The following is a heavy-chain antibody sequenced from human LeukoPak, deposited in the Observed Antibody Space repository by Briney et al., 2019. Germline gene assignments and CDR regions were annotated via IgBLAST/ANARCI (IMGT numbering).Heavy chain of an antibody. J-gene: IGHJ4*02. CDR3: VVRFGESLPDY. CDR2: ISGSGGST. D-gene: IGHD3-10*01. Sequence: GGSLRLSCAASGFTFSSYAMSWVRQAPGKGLEWVSAISGSGGSTYYADSVKGRFTISRDNSKNTLYLQMNSPRAEDTAVYYCVVRFGESLPDYWGQGTLVTVSS. CDR1: GFTFSSYA. V-gene: IGHV3-23*01.